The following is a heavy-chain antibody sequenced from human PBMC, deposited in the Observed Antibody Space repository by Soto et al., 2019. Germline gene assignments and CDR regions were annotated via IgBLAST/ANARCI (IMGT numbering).Heavy chain of an antibody. CDR3: ARGVGYSDSSGYPFDY. Sequence: VQLVQSGAEVKRPGASVKISCKVSGDTLSTYYMHWARQAPGQGLEWMGIINPRSGKTNYPQKFQGRVTMTRDTSTTTAYMELSTLRSEDTAMYYCARGVGYSDSSGYPFDYWGQGTLVTVSS. CDR1: GDTLSTYY. J-gene: IGHJ4*02. CDR2: INPRSGKT. D-gene: IGHD3-22*01. V-gene: IGHV1-46*03.